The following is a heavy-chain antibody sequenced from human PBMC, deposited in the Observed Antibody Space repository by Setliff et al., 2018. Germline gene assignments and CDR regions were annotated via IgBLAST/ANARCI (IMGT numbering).Heavy chain of an antibody. Sequence: GGSLRLSCAASGFNLRTSSMNWVRQAPGKGLEWIAFMSAMGITFYYADSVKGRFTISRDRVKNSLYLQLSRLRVDDTAIYYWARDKLPYGVLIGNYMDLWGKGTTVTVSS. CDR1: GFNLRTSS. CDR3: ARDKLPYGVLIGNYMDL. V-gene: IGHV3-48*01. CDR2: MSAMGITF. J-gene: IGHJ6*03. D-gene: IGHD2-8*01.